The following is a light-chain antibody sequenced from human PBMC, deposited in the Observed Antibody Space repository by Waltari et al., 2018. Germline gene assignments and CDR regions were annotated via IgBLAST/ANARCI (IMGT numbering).Light chain of an antibody. J-gene: IGLJ1*01. V-gene: IGLV2-14*03. CDR1: SSDIGTYNY. CDR2: DVS. CDR3: DSKSSSSPHV. Sequence: QSALTQPASVSGSPGQSITVSCTGTSSDIGTYNYVSWYQQHPGKAPKLMIYDVSSRPSGVSKRCPGSKSGNTASLTISGLQAEDEADYYCDSKSSSSPHVFGTGTKVTVL.